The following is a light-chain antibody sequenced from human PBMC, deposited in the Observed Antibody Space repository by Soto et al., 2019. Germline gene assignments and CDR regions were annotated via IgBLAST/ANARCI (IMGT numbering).Light chain of an antibody. J-gene: IGLJ2*01. V-gene: IGLV2-11*01. CDR3: CSYAGRYTL. Sequence: QSALTQPRSVSGCPGQSVTISCTGTSSDVGSYNYVSWYQQHPGKAPKFIIYDVTKRPSGVPDRFSGSKSGNTASLTISGLQAEDEADYYCCSYAGRYTLFGGGTKLTVL. CDR2: DVT. CDR1: SSDVGSYNY.